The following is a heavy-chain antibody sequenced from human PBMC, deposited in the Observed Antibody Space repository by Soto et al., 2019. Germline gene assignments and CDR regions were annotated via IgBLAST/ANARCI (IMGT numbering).Heavy chain of an antibody. V-gene: IGHV1-69*06. Sequence: QVQLVQSGAEVKKPGSSVKVSCKASGGTYSSYAISWVRQAPGQGLEWMGGIIPIFGTANYAQKFQGRVTITADKSTSTAYMELSSLRSEDTAVYYCARHRGLDSSTGKNWFDPWGQGTLVTVSS. CDR3: ARHRGLDSSTGKNWFDP. J-gene: IGHJ5*02. CDR1: GGTYSSYA. D-gene: IGHD2-2*01. CDR2: IIPIFGTA.